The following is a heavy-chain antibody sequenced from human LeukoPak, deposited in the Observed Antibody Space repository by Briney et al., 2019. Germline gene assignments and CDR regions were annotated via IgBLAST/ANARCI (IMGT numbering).Heavy chain of an antibody. D-gene: IGHD3-22*01. J-gene: IGHJ4*02. CDR2: INQSGST. Sequence: SETLSLTCSVSGGSLSPYYWSWIRQPPGGGLEWLGEINQSGSTNYNPFLKSRVTISVEKFKNQFSLEVTSVTAADTAIYYCATLGGLYYESHGYPDFDHWGQGTLVIVSS. CDR1: GGSLSPYY. CDR3: ATLGGLYYESHGYPDFDH. V-gene: IGHV4-34*01.